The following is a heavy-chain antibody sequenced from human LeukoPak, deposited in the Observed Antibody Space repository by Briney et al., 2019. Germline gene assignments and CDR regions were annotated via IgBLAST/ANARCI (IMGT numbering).Heavy chain of an antibody. Sequence: PGGSLRLSCVASGFTFSSYSMNWVRQAPGKGLEWVSSISSSSTYIYYTDSMKGRFTISRDNAKNSLYLQMNSLRAEDTAVYYCARIRSGYYYVFQHWARAPWSPSPQ. CDR2: ISSSSTYI. CDR1: GFTFSSYS. J-gene: IGHJ1*01. CDR3: ARIRSGYYYVFQH. V-gene: IGHV3-21*01. D-gene: IGHD3-22*01.